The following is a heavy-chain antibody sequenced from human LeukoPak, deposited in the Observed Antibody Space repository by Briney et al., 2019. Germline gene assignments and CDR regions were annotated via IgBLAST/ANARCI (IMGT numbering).Heavy chain of an antibody. V-gene: IGHV1-69*05. J-gene: IGHJ4*02. Sequence: SVNVSCKASGGTFSSYAISWVRQAPGQGLEWMGGIIPIFGTANYAQKFQGRVTITTDESTSTAYMELSSLRSEDTAVYYCARDATYYYDSSGPRFDYWGQGTLVTVSS. CDR1: GGTFSSYA. CDR2: IIPIFGTA. D-gene: IGHD3-22*01. CDR3: ARDATYYYDSSGPRFDY.